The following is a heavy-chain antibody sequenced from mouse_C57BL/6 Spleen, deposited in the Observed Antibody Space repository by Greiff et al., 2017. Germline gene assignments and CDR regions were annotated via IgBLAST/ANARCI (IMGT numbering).Heavy chain of an antibody. Sequence: DVQLVESEGGLVQPGSSMKLSCTASGFTFSDYYMAWVRQVPEQGLEWVANINSDGSSTYYLDSLKSPSIFSRDNAKNIQYMQMSRLKSEDSAAYYCARESYGSSFWFDYWGQGTTVTVSS. D-gene: IGHD1-1*01. CDR1: GFTFSDYY. CDR2: INSDGSST. CDR3: ARESYGSSFWFDY. J-gene: IGHJ2*01. V-gene: IGHV5-16*01.